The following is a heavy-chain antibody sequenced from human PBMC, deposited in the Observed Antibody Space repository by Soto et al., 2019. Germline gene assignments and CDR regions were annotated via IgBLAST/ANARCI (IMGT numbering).Heavy chain of an antibody. CDR2: ISAYNGNT. V-gene: IGHV1-18*01. J-gene: IGHJ6*02. Sequence: ASVKVSCKASGYTFTSYGISWVRQAPGQGLEWMGWISAYNGNTNYAQKLQGRVTMTTDTSTSTAYMELRSLRSDDTAVYYCARLQNILTGYYRGYYYYGMDVWGQGTTVTVSS. CDR3: ARLQNILTGYYRGYYYYGMDV. D-gene: IGHD3-9*01. CDR1: GYTFTSYG.